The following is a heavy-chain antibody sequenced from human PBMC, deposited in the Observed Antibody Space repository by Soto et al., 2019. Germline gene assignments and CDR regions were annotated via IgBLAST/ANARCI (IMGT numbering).Heavy chain of an antibody. J-gene: IGHJ4*03. D-gene: IGHD3-3*01. V-gene: IGHV4-34*01. CDR2: INHSGST. CDR3: AGSPQYYTPGSSPFDY. Sequence: KTSETLSLTCAVYGGSLNNYYWTWIRQPPGKGLEWIGEINHSGSTNYNMSLESRLSISIDPSKDQFSLRLTSVTAADTAVYYCAGSPQYYTPGSSPFDYWGPGTMVTVSS. CDR1: GGSLNNYY.